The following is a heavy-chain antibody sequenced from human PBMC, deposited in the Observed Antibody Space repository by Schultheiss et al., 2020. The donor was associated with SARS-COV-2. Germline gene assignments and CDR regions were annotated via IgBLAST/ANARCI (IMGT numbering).Heavy chain of an antibody. J-gene: IGHJ5*02. CDR1: GYSFRNYG. Sequence: ASVKVSCKVSGYSFRNYGISWVRQAPGQGLEWLGWNCGDNGQTDYRQKVQGRLTMTTDTSTSTAYMELRSLTSDDTAIYYCAKDRRIGMSGFRFDAWGQGTLVTVSS. D-gene: IGHD6-19*01. CDR2: NCGDNGQT. CDR3: AKDRRIGMSGFRFDA. V-gene: IGHV1-18*01.